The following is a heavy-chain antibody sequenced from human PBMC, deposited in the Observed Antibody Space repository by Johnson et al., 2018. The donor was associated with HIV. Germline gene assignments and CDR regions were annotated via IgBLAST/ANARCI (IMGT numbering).Heavy chain of an antibody. CDR1: GFTFSSYD. CDR2: IGTAGDT. CDR3: AKDESDAFDI. V-gene: IGHV3-13*01. Sequence: VQLVESGGGVVQPGMFVRLSCAASGFTFSSYDMHWVRQATGKGLEWVSAIGTAGDTYYPGSVKGRFTISRDISNNTLHLQMNSLRAGDTAVYYCAKDESDAFDIWGQGTMVTVSS. J-gene: IGHJ3*02.